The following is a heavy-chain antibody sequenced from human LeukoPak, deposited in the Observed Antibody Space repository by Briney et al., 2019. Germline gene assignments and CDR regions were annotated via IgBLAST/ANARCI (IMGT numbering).Heavy chain of an antibody. CDR2: IYYSGST. D-gene: IGHD3-10*01. CDR3: AGTTMVRGVIIRYYYYYMDV. CDR1: GGSISSSSYY. Sequence: SETLSLTCTVSGGSISSSSYYWGWIRQPPGKGLEWIGNIYYSGSTYYNPSLKSRVTISVDTSKNQFSLKLSSVTAADTAVYYCAGTTMVRGVIIRYYYYYMDVWGKGTTVTISS. V-gene: IGHV4-39*01. J-gene: IGHJ6*03.